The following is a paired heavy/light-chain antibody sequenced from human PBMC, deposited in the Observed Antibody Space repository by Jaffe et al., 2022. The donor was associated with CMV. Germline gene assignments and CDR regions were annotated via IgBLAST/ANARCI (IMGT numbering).Light chain of an antibody. CDR2: DVS. Sequence: QSALTQPASVSGSPGQSITISCTGTSSDVGGYNYVSWYQQHPGKAPKLMIYDVSNRPSGVSNRFSGSKSGNTASLTISGLQAEDEADYYCSSYTSSSTLNWVFGGGTKLTVL. CDR3: SSYTSSSTLNWV. V-gene: IGLV2-14*03. CDR1: SSDVGGYNY. J-gene: IGLJ3*02.
Heavy chain of an antibody. CDR1: GYTFTSYY. D-gene: IGHD3-16*02. V-gene: IGHV1-46*01. J-gene: IGHJ4*02. Sequence: QVQLVQSGAEVKKPGASVKVSCKASGYTFTSYYMHWVRQAPGQGLEWMGIINPSGGSTSYAQKFQGRVTMTRDTSTSTVYMELSSLRSEDTAVYYCARDLLSYYDYVWGSYRSWGFDYWGQGTLVTVSS. CDR2: INPSGGST. CDR3: ARDLLSYYDYVWGSYRSWGFDY.